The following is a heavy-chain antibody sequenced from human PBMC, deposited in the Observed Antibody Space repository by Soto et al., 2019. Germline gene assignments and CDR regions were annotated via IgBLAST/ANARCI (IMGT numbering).Heavy chain of an antibody. CDR1: GGSINSYY. Sequence: QVQLQESGPGLVKPSETLSLTCTVSGGSINSYYWSWIRQPPGKGLEWIGYIYYSGSTNYNPTLKSRITISADTSKTQVSLKLSSVTAADTAVYYCARHISSGTNIAAIRSFDPWGQGTLVTVSS. J-gene: IGHJ5*02. CDR3: ARHISSGTNIAAIRSFDP. D-gene: IGHD1-7*01. CDR2: IYYSGST. V-gene: IGHV4-59*08.